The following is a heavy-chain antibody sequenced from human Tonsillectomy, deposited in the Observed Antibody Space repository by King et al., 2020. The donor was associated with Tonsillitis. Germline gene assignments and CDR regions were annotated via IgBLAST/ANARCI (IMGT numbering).Heavy chain of an antibody. Sequence: CAASGFTFSNYGMHGVRQAPGKGPEWVAVIRSDGSNKFYSESVKVRFVIFRDNSKNTLYLQMNSLRAEDTAVYYCAKGGDCFCSLGQGTLVTVSS. CDR1: GFTFSNYG. D-gene: IGHD2-21*01. CDR3: AKGGDCFCS. J-gene: IGHJ5*02. V-gene: IGHV3-30*02. CDR2: IRSDGSNK.